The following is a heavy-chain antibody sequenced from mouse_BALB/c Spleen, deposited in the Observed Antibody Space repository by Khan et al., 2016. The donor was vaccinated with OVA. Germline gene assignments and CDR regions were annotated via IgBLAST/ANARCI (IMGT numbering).Heavy chain of an antibody. J-gene: IGHJ4*01. Sequence: QVQLKESGPELKKPGETVKISCKASGYTFTNYGMNWVKQAPGKGLKWMGWINTYTGEPTYADDFKGRFAFSLETSASTAYLQINNLKNEDTATYFCERVGYSGTMDYWGQGTSVTVSS. V-gene: IGHV9-3-1*01. CDR2: INTYTGEP. D-gene: IGHD2-14*01. CDR1: GYTFTNYG. CDR3: ERVGYSGTMDY.